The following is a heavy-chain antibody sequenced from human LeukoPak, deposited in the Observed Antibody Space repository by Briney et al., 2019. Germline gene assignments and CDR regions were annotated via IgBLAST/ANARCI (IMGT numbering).Heavy chain of an antibody. V-gene: IGHV3-7*01. CDR2: IKQDGSEK. CDR3: ARRSGSYYGDAFDI. Sequence: GGSLRLSCAASGFTFSSYWMSWVRQAPGKGLEWVANIKQDGSEKYYVDSVKGRFTVSRDNAKNTLYLQMGSLRAEDMPVYYCARRSGSYYGDAFDIWGQGTMVTVSS. CDR1: GFTFSSYW. D-gene: IGHD3-10*01. J-gene: IGHJ3*02.